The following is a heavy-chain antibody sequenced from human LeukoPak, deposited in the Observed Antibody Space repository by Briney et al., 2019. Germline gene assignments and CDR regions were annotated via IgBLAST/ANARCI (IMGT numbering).Heavy chain of an antibody. CDR3: AELGIAMIGGV. Sequence: GGSLRLSCAASGFTFSSYSMNWVRQAPGKGLEWVSYISASSSTIYYADSVKGRFTISRDNAKNSLYLQMNSLRAEDTAVYYCAELGIAMIGGVWGKGTTVTISS. D-gene: IGHD3-10*02. CDR2: ISASSSTI. CDR1: GFTFSSYS. V-gene: IGHV3-48*01. J-gene: IGHJ6*04.